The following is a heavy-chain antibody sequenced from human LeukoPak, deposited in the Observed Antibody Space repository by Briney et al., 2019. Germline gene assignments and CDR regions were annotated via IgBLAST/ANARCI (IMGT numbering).Heavy chain of an antibody. V-gene: IGHV4-59*08. D-gene: IGHD3-10*01. J-gene: IGHJ6*02. CDR3: ARQNYYYGSGSYLDGLDV. CDR2: IYYSGST. CDR1: GGSISTYY. Sequence: SETLSLTCTLSGGSISTYYWTWIRQPPGKGLEWIRYIYYSGSTKYNPSLQGRVTISLDTSQDLFSLKLRSVTAADTAVYYCARQNYYYGSGSYLDGLDVWGQGTTVTVSS.